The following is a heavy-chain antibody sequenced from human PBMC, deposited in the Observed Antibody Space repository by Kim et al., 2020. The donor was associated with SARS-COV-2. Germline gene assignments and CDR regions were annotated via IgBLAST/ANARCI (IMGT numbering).Heavy chain of an antibody. J-gene: IGHJ6*02. Sequence: GGSLRLSCEASGFTFSYYGMHWVRKAPGKGLEWLAFILFDGSDKYYADSVKGRFTISRDNSKSTLYLQMYSLRAEDTAVYYCAKMVEKYYYAMDVWGQGTTVSVSS. CDR1: GFTFSYYG. D-gene: IGHD2-15*01. CDR3: AKMVEKYYYAMDV. CDR2: ILFDGSDK. V-gene: IGHV3-30*18.